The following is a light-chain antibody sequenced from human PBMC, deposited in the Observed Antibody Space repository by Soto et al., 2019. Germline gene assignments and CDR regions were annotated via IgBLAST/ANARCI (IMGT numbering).Light chain of an antibody. CDR1: QSVSSY. V-gene: IGKV3-11*01. CDR2: DAS. J-gene: IGKJ4*01. Sequence: EIVLTQSPATLSLSPGARATLSCRASQSVSSYLAWYQQKPGQAPRLLIYDASNRATGIPARFSGSGSGTDFTHTISSLEPEDFAVYYCQQRSNWPPTFGGGTKVDIK. CDR3: QQRSNWPPT.